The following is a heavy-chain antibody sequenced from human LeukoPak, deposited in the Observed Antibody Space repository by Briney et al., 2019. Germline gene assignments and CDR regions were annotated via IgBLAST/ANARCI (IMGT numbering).Heavy chain of an antibody. CDR2: IYYSGST. CDR1: GGSISSYY. V-gene: IGHV4-59*12. Sequence: PSETLSLTCTVSGGSISSYYWSWIRQPPGKGLEWIGYIYYSGSTNYNPSLKSRVTISVDAPKNQFSLKLSAVSAADTAVYYCARRSSSGGDYWGQGTLVTVSS. D-gene: IGHD6-6*01. J-gene: IGHJ4*02. CDR3: ARRSSSGGDY.